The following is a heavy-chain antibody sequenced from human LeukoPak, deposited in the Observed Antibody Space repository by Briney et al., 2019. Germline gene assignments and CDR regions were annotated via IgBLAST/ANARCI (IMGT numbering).Heavy chain of an antibody. CDR2: IYDSGST. CDR3: ARRPGIAGAGTFRRKTNWFDP. D-gene: IGHD6-13*01. CDR1: GGSISSSSYY. Sequence: PSETLSLTCTVSGGSISSSSYYWGWIRQPPGNGLEWIGSIYDSGSTYYNPSLKSRVTISVDTSKNQFSLKLSSVTGAETAVYYCARRPGIAGAGTFRRKTNWFDPWGQGTLVTVSS. V-gene: IGHV4-39*01. J-gene: IGHJ5*02.